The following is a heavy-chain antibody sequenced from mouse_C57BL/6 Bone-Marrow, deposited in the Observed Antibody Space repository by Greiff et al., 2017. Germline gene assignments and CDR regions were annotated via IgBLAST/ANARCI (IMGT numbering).Heavy chain of an antibody. Sequence: EVKLMESGGGLVKPGGSLKLSCAASGFTFSDYGMHWVRQAPEKGLEWVAYISSGSSTIYYADTVKGRFTITRDKAKNTLFLQMTSLRSEDTAMYYCAKGYSSWFAYWGQGTLVTVSA. D-gene: IGHD2-12*01. CDR3: AKGYSSWFAY. V-gene: IGHV5-17*01. CDR1: GFTFSDYG. J-gene: IGHJ3*01. CDR2: ISSGSSTI.